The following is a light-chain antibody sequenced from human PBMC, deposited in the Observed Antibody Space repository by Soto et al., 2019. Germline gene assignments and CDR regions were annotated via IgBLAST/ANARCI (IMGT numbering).Light chain of an antibody. Sequence: QSALTQPASVSGSPGQSITISCTGTSSDVGSYNLVSWYQQHPGKAPKLMIYEGSKRPSGVAFRFSGSKSGNTASLTISGLQAEDEGDYFCSSYTRSTTWLFGGGTKLTVL. CDR1: SSDVGSYNL. J-gene: IGLJ3*02. CDR3: SSYTRSTTWL. CDR2: EGS. V-gene: IGLV2-14*02.